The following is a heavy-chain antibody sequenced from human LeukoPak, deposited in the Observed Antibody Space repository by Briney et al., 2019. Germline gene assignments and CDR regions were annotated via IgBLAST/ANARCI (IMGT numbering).Heavy chain of an antibody. J-gene: IGHJ4*02. Sequence: ASVKVSCKTSGYTFTDYYFHWVRQAPGQGLEWMGWISVYNGNTNYAQKLQGRVTMTADTSTTTAYMELRSLRSDDTAVYYCARGYCSSATCRHFDYWGQGALVTVSS. CDR3: ARGYCSSATCRHFDY. D-gene: IGHD2-2*01. V-gene: IGHV1-18*04. CDR2: ISVYNGNT. CDR1: GYTFTDYY.